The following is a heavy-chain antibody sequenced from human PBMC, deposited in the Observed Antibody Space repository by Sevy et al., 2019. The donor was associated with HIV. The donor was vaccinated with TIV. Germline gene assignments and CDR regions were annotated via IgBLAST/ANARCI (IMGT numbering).Heavy chain of an antibody. CDR2: IKVDGSEK. D-gene: IGHD2-2*01. J-gene: IGHJ6*02. Sequence: GGSLRLSCAVSGFTFRSYWMSWVRQAPGKGLEWVAHIKVDGSEKYHVDSVKGRCNISRYNAKNSLFLQMNSLRVEDTAVYYCARDCSSTSCLWGLDVWGQGTAVTVSS. CDR1: GFTFRSYW. CDR3: ARDCSSTSCLWGLDV. V-gene: IGHV3-7*03.